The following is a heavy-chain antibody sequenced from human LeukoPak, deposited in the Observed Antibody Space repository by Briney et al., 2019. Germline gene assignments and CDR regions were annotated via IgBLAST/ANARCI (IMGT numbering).Heavy chain of an antibody. Sequence: PSETLSLTCTVSGGSISSSSYYWGWIRQPPGKGLEWIGSIYYSGSTNYNPSLKSRVTISVDTSKNQFSLKLSSVTAADTAVYYCARSRVGSYPAYYYYMDVWGKGTTVTISS. V-gene: IGHV4-39*07. J-gene: IGHJ6*03. D-gene: IGHD1-26*01. CDR2: IYYSGST. CDR1: GGSISSSSYY. CDR3: ARSRVGSYPAYYYYMDV.